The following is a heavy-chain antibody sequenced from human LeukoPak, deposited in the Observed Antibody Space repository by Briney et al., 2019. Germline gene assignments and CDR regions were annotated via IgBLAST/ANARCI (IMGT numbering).Heavy chain of an antibody. CDR1: VGSISSSSYY. D-gene: IGHD1-26*01. CDR3: ARRGKRLVGTTTGFDY. V-gene: IGHV4-39*01. J-gene: IGHJ4*02. CDR2: IYYGGST. Sequence: KASETLSLTCTVSVGSISSSSYYWGWIRQPPRKGLEWIVTIYYGGSTYYNPSLKSRVTISVDTSKNQFSLKLSSVTAADTAVYYCARRGKRLVGTTTGFDYWGQGTLVTVSS.